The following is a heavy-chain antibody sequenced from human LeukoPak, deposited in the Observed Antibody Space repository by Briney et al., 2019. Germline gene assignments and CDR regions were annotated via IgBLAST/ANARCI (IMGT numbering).Heavy chain of an antibody. Sequence: SETLSVTCAVYGGAFSGNYWSWIRQPPGKGLEWIGEMDHSGSTNYNPSLKSRVTISVDTSKNHFSLKLSSVTVADTAVYYCARGQGDAWSGYVLNVWGEGTTVTVSS. CDR1: GGAFSGNY. D-gene: IGHD3-3*01. CDR3: ARGQGDAWSGYVLNV. V-gene: IGHV4-34*01. J-gene: IGHJ6*04. CDR2: MDHSGST.